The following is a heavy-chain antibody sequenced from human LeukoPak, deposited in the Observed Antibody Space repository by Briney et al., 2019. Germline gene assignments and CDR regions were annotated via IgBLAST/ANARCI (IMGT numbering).Heavy chain of an antibody. D-gene: IGHD3-16*02. CDR2: LNPNSGGT. CDR1: GYTFTGYY. CDR3: ARDGYYDYVWGSYRSTVFDY. Sequence: GASVKVSCKASGYTFTGYYMHWVRQAPGQGLEWMGWLNPNSGGTNYAQKFQGRVTMTRDTSISTAYMELSRLRSDDTAVYYCARDGYYDYVWGSYRSTVFDYWGQGTLVTVSS. V-gene: IGHV1-2*02. J-gene: IGHJ4*02.